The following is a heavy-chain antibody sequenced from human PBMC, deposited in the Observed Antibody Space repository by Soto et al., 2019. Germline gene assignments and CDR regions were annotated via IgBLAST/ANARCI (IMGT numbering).Heavy chain of an antibody. CDR3: ATCQLGEYYYAMDV. CDR1: GGSITGNNW. D-gene: IGHD7-27*01. V-gene: IGHV4-4*02. J-gene: IGHJ6*02. Sequence: SKTLSLTCGDSGGSITGNNWRTWVRQSPGKGLEYIGEIYHSGRTKYNPSLKSRVTISIDTSKNQFSMKVNSVAAAYTAVYYCATCQLGEYYYAMDVWGQGTTVTVSS. CDR2: IYHSGRT.